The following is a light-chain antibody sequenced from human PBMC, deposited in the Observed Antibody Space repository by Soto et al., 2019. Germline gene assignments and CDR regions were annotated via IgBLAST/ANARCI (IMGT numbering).Light chain of an antibody. CDR3: QSYDSSLSGSYV. V-gene: IGLV1-40*01. CDR2: DNN. Sequence: QSVLTQPPSVSGAPGQRVTISCTGSSSNIGAGYDVQWYQQLPGTAPKLLIYDNNNRPSGVPDRFSGSKSGTSASLAITGLQAEDEADYYCQSYDSSLSGSYVFGTGTKVTVL. J-gene: IGLJ1*01. CDR1: SSNIGAGYD.